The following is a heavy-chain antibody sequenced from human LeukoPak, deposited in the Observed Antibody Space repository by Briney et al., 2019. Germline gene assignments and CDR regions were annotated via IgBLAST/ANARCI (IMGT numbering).Heavy chain of an antibody. CDR1: GFTFSGPA. V-gene: IGHV3-73*01. CDR2: IRSKANSYAT. J-gene: IGHJ3*02. D-gene: IGHD3-9*01. CDR3: TRHYDILTGYYGGAFDI. Sequence: GGSLRLSCAASGFTFSGPAMHWVRQASGKGLEWVGRIRSKANSYATAYAASVKGRFTISRDDSKNTAYLQMNSLKTEDTAVYYCTRHYDILTGYYGGAFDIWGQGTMVTVSS.